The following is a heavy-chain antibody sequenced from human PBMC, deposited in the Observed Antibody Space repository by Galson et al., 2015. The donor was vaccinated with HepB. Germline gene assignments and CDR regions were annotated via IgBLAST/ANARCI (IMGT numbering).Heavy chain of an antibody. D-gene: IGHD6-13*01. V-gene: IGHV1-46*04. CDR3: AREIIAAAGRNWFDP. Sequence: SVKVSCKASGYTFTSYYMHWVRQAPGQGLEWMGIINPSGGSTSYAQKLQGRVTMTRDTSTSTVYMELSSLRSEDTAVYYCAREIIAAAGRNWFDPWGQGTLVTVSS. J-gene: IGHJ5*02. CDR1: GYTFTSYY. CDR2: INPSGGST.